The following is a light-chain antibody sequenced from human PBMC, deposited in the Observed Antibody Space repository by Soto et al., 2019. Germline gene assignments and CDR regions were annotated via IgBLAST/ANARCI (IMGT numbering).Light chain of an antibody. Sequence: ETVLTQSPATLSVSPGGRATLSCSASQSVSSNLAWYQQKPGQAPRLLIYGASSRATGIPDRFSGSGSGTDFTLTISRLEPEDFAVYYCQQYGSSPLWTFGQGTKVDIK. V-gene: IGKV3-20*01. CDR2: GAS. CDR1: QSVSSN. CDR3: QQYGSSPLWT. J-gene: IGKJ1*01.